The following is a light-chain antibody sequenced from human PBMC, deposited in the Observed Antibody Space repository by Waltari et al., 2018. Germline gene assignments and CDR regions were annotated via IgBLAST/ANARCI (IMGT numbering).Light chain of an antibody. CDR1: NSNIARTC. V-gene: IGLV1-47*01. CDR3: AAWDDSLSVSYV. CDR2: RSN. J-gene: IGLJ1*01. Sequence: HSVLTQPPSASGTPGQTVTISCPGTNSNIARTCAYCYQQLPGTAPKLLIYRSNQRPSGVPDRFSGSKSGTSASLAISGLRSEDEADYYCAAWDDSLSVSYVFGSGTKVTV.